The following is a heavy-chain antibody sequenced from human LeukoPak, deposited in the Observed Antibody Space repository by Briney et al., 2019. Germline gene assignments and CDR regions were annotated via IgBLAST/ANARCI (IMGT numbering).Heavy chain of an antibody. CDR2: IYYSGST. J-gene: IGHJ4*02. Sequence: PSETLSLTCAVYGGSFSGYYWSWIRQHPGKGLEWIGYIYYSGSTYYNPSLKSRVTISVDTSKNQFSLKLSSVTAADTAVYYCARGIVVVPAAMSYFDYWGQGTLITVSS. CDR3: ARGIVVVPAAMSYFDY. V-gene: IGHV4-31*11. CDR1: GGSFSGYY. D-gene: IGHD2-2*01.